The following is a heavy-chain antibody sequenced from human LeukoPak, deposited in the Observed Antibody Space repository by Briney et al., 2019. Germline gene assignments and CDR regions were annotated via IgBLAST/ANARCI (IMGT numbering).Heavy chain of an antibody. CDR2: IIPILGIA. CDR3: ARAPYGTVTTYH. J-gene: IGHJ4*02. Sequence: SVTVSCKASGGTFSSYAISWVRQAPGQGLEWMGRIIPILGIANYAQKFQGRVTITADKSTSTAYMELSSLRSEDTAVYYCARAPYGTVTTYHWGQGTLVTVSS. CDR1: GGTFSSYA. V-gene: IGHV1-69*04. D-gene: IGHD4-17*01.